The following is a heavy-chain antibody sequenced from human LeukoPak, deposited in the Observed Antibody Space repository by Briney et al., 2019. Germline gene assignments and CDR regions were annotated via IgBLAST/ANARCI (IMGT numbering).Heavy chain of an antibody. CDR1: GFTFDDYA. J-gene: IGHJ4*02. CDR2: ISWDSGSI. CDR3: AKSKTVVDKYFDY. V-gene: IGHV3-9*01. Sequence: GGSLRLSCAASGFTFDDYAMHWVRQAPGKGLEWVSGISWDSGSIGYADSVKGRFTISRDNAKSSLYLQMNSLRVEDTAFYYCAKSKTVVDKYFDYWGQGTLVTVSS. D-gene: IGHD3-22*01.